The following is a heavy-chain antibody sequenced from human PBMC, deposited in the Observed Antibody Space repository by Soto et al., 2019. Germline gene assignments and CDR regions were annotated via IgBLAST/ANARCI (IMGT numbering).Heavy chain of an antibody. CDR2: ISYDGSNK. CDR3: AIYPNYYGSGSRIPYYFDY. D-gene: IGHD3-10*01. J-gene: IGHJ4*02. CDR1: GFTFSSYG. Sequence: GGSLRLSCAASGFTFSSYGMHWVRQAPGKGLEWVAVISYDGSNKYYADSVKGRFTISRDNSKNTLYLQMNSPRAEDTAVYYCAIYPNYYGSGSRIPYYFDYWGQGALVTVSS. V-gene: IGHV3-30*03.